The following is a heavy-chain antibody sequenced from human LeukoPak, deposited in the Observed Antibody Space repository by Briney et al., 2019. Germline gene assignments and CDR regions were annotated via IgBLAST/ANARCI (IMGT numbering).Heavy chain of an antibody. V-gene: IGHV4-61*01. Sequence: SETLSLTCTVSAGSVSNGNYYWSWLRQPPGKALEWIGYIYYTGTTYYIPSLEGRVTISVDTSKNQFSVKLNSVTAADTAVYYCAKGYSYGSGYFDLWGRGTLVTVSS. J-gene: IGHJ2*01. CDR1: AGSVSNGNYY. D-gene: IGHD5-18*01. CDR2: IYYTGTT. CDR3: AKGYSYGSGYFDL.